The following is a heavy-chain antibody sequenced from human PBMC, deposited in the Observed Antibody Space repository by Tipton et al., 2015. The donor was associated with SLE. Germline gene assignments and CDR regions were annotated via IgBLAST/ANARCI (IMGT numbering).Heavy chain of an antibody. J-gene: IGHJ4*02. V-gene: IGHV4-59*01. CDR2: IYYTGRT. CDR1: GGSISSYY. CDR3: ARRHYSGPFDN. Sequence: LRLSCTVSGGSISSYYWSWIRQPPGKGLEWIGNIYYTGRTNYNPSLKSRVTISLDTSKNQFSLKLSSVTAADTAVYYCARRHYSGPFDNWGQGTLVTVST. D-gene: IGHD5-12*01.